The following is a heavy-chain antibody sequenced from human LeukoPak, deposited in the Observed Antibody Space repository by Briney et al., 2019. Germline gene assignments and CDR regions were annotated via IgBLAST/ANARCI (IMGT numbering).Heavy chain of an antibody. V-gene: IGHV4-4*07. D-gene: IGHD2-15*01. CDR2: IYPSGNT. CDR3: ARALGYCSGGSCYQPDY. Sequence: SETLSLTCTVSRGSTSTYYWSWIRQPAGKGLEWIGRIYPSGNTNFNPSLMSRVTMSIDTSKNQFSLKLSSVTAADTAVYYCARALGYCSGGSCYQPDYWGQGILVTVSS. CDR1: RGSTSTYY. J-gene: IGHJ4*02.